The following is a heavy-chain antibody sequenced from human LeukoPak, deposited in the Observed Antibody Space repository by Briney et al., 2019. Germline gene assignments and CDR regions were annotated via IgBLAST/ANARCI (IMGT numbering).Heavy chain of an antibody. V-gene: IGHV4-34*01. Sequence: SETLSLTCAVYGGSFSGYYWSWIRQPPGKGLEWIGEINHSGSTNYNPSLKSQVTISVDTSKNQFSLKLSSVTAADTAVYYCARGPGSSIAARLHDYWGQGTLVTVSS. CDR1: GGSFSGYY. CDR3: ARGPGSSIAARLHDY. D-gene: IGHD6-6*01. J-gene: IGHJ4*02. CDR2: INHSGST.